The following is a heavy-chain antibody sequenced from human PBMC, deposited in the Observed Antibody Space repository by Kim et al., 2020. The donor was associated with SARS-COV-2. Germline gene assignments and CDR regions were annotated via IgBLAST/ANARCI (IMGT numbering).Heavy chain of an antibody. V-gene: IGHV4-34*01. Sequence: SETLSLTCAVYGGSFSGYYWYWIRQPPGQGLEWIGEINHSGSTNYNPSLKSRVTISVDTSKNQFSLKVSSMTAADTAVYYCATTSGYWGQGTLVTVSS. CDR1: GGSFSGYY. J-gene: IGHJ4*02. CDR3: ATTSGY. CDR2: INHSGST.